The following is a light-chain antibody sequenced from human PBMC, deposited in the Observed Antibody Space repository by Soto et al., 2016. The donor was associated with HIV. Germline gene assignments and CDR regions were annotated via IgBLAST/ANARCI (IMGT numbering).Light chain of an antibody. CDR1: ALPE. V-gene: IGLV3-25*03. J-gene: IGLJ3*02. CDR3: QSADSSGSYRV. CDR2: KNT. Sequence: SYELTHPPSVSVSPGQTARISCSGDALPERQAPVLLINKNTERPSGIPERISGSISGTTVTLTISGVQAEDEADYYCQSADSSGSYRVFGGGTKLTVL.